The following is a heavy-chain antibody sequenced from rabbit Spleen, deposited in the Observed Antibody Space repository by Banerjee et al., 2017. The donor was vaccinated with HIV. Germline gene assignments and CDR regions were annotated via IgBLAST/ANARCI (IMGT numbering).Heavy chain of an antibody. V-gene: IGHV1S40*01. Sequence: VESGGGLVKPGASLTLTCKASGFSFSSGYDMCWVRQAPGKGLEWIGCIYTGNTKTYYASWAKGRFTISKSSSTTVTLQMTSLTAADTATYFCARDLVAVIGWNFNLWGPGTLVTVS. CDR2: IYTGNTKT. CDR1: GFSFSSGYD. J-gene: IGHJ4*01. CDR3: ARDLVAVIGWNFNL. D-gene: IGHD1-1*01.